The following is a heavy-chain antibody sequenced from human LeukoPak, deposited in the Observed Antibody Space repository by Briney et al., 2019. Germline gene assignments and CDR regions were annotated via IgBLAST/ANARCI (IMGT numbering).Heavy chain of an antibody. Sequence: DTLSLTCAVYGGSLSGYYWSWIRQPPGKGLEWIGEINHSGSTNCNPSLKSRVTISVDTSKNQFSLKLSSVTAADTAVYYCARGVRNMVRGVDFDYWGQGTLVTVSS. CDR3: ARGVRNMVRGVDFDY. CDR1: GGSLSGYY. CDR2: INHSGST. J-gene: IGHJ4*02. V-gene: IGHV4-34*01. D-gene: IGHD3-10*01.